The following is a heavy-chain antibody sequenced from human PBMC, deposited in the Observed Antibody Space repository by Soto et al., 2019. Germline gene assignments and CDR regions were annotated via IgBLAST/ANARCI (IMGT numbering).Heavy chain of an antibody. Sequence: QVQLVQSGAEVKKPGSSVKVSCKASGGTFSSYTISWVRQAPGQGLEWMGRIIPILGIANYAQKFQGRVTITADETTSTAYMELSSLRSEETAVYYCASRSHSPRVLVTRSMDVWGKGTTVTVSS. V-gene: IGHV1-69*02. CDR2: IIPILGIA. J-gene: IGHJ6*03. CDR1: GGTFSSYT. CDR3: ASRSHSPRVLVTRSMDV. D-gene: IGHD3-9*01.